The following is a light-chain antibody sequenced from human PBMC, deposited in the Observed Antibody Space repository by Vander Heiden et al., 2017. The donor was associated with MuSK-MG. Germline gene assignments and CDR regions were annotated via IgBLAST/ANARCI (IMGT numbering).Light chain of an antibody. CDR2: DAS. J-gene: IGKJ5*01. CDR1: QIVTSNY. Sequence: EIVLTQSPDTLSLSPGEGATLSCRASQIVTSNYLAWYQQKPGQAPRLLIYDASRRAIGIPDRFSGSGSGTDFTLTITSVEPADSAVFYCQHEDNPPISFGQGTRLEIK. CDR3: QHEDNPPIS. V-gene: IGKV3-20*01.